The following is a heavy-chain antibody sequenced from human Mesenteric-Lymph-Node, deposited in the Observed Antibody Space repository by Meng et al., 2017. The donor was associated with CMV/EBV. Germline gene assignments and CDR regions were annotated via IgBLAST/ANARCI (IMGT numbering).Heavy chain of an antibody. D-gene: IGHD3-3*01. Sequence: STTGVGVGWVRQPPGKALEWLALIYWNDDKRYSPSLKSRLTITKDTSKNQVVLRLTNMDPVDTATYYCAHSSGFWRGNTLYDDLDIWGQGTMVTVSS. V-gene: IGHV2-5*01. J-gene: IGHJ3*02. CDR2: IYWNDDK. CDR1: STTGVG. CDR3: AHSSGFWRGNTLYDDLDI.